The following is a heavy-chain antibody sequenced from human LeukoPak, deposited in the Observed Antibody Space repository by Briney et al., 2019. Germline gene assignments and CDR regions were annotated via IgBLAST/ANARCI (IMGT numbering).Heavy chain of an antibody. CDR1: GGSISSGDYY. CDR3: ARGEWNGGFDP. CDR2: VYYSGST. J-gene: IGHJ5*02. D-gene: IGHD1-1*01. Sequence: PSETLSLTCTVSGGSISSGDYYWSWIRQPPGKGLEWIGYVYYSGSTYYNPSLKSRVTISVDTSKNQFPLKLSSVTAADTAVYYCARGEWNGGFDPWGQGTLVTVSS. V-gene: IGHV4-30-4*01.